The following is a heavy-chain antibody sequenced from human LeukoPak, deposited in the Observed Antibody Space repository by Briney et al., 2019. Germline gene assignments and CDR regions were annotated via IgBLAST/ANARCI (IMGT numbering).Heavy chain of an antibody. CDR1: GYRFTDYW. V-gene: IGHV5-51*01. D-gene: IGHD3-10*01. Sequence: GESLRLSCKASGYRFTDYWIGWVRQTPGKGLEYMGFIYPGESNIRYSLSFQGQVTISADKSISTAYLQWRSLKASDTAMYYCARLLQLAPGEKYFDYWGQETLVTVSS. J-gene: IGHJ4*02. CDR3: ARLLQLAPGEKYFDY. CDR2: IYPGESNI.